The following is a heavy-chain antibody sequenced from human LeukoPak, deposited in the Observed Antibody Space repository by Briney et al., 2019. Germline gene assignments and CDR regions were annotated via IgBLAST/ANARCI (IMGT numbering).Heavy chain of an antibody. D-gene: IGHD7-27*01. CDR1: GFTFSSYW. Sequence: GGSLRLSCAASGFTFSSYWMHWVRQAPGKGLVWVSRINSDGSSTSYADSVKGRFTISRDNAKNTLYLQMNSLSAEDTAVYYCARITGELRKETAFDYWGQGTLVTVSS. CDR3: ARITGELRKETAFDY. J-gene: IGHJ4*02. CDR2: INSDGSST. V-gene: IGHV3-74*01.